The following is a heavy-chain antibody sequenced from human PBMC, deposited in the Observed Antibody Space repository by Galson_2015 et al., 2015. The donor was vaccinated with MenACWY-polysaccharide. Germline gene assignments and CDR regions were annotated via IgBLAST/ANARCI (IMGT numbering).Heavy chain of an antibody. D-gene: IGHD3-10*01. V-gene: IGHV3-23*01. CDR2: LSPTTGNT. J-gene: IGHJ4*02. CDR1: GLTFSSYG. Sequence: SLRLACAGSGLTFSSYGMGWVRQAPGKGLERVSGLSPTTGNTYYADSVRGQFTISRDNSKNTLYLQMDSLRAEDTALYYCAKGAAHYGSGNYYDYWGQGTQVTVSS. CDR3: AKGAAHYGSGNYYDY.